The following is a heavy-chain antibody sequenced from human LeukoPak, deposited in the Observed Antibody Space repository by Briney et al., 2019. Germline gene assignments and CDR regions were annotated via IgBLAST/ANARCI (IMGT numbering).Heavy chain of an antibody. CDR1: GFTFSSYS. D-gene: IGHD2-15*01. J-gene: IGHJ5*02. CDR2: ISSSSSTI. Sequence: PGGSLRLSCAASGFTFSSYSMNWVRQAPGKGLEWVSYISSSSSTIYYADSVKGRFTISRDNAKNSLYLQMNSLRAEDTAVYYCARVKVGDIVDPWGQGTLVTVSS. CDR3: ARVKVGDIVDP. V-gene: IGHV3-48*01.